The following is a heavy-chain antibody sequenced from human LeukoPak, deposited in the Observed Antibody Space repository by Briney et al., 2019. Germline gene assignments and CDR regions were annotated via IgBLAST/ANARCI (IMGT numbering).Heavy chain of an antibody. CDR2: IYYSGST. D-gene: IGHD2-8*02. CDR3: ARGNTGDAFDI. J-gene: IGHJ3*02. Sequence: SKTLSLTCTVSGGSISSSSYYWGWIRQPPGKGLEWIGSIYYSGSTYYNPSLKSRVTISVDTSKNQFSLKLSSVTAADTAVYYCARGNTGDAFDIWGQGTMVTVSS. CDR1: GGSISSSSYY. V-gene: IGHV4-39*07.